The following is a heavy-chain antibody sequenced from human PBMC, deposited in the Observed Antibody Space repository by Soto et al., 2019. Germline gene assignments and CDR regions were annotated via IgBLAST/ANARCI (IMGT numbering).Heavy chain of an antibody. D-gene: IGHD4-4*01. CDR1: GYTFHNHG. Sequence: ASVKVSCKASGYTFHNHGISWVRQAPGQGLEWLGWISGLDGKTKYAQRLQGRVTMTADTSTSTAYMELRSLRSDDTAVYYCARDPSTINKLIGVWFDPWGQGTLVTVSS. J-gene: IGHJ5*02. CDR2: ISGLDGKT. CDR3: ARDPSTINKLIGVWFDP. V-gene: IGHV1-18*04.